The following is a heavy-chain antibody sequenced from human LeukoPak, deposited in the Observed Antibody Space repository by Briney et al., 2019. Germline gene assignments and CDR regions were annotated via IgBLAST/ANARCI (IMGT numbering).Heavy chain of an antibody. CDR3: ARLVLWAAAGRGSYYYYMDV. CDR2: IYHSGST. D-gene: IGHD6-13*01. CDR1: GGSISSGGYS. Sequence: ASQTLSLTCAVSGGSISSGGYSWSWIRQPPGKGLEWIGYIYHSGSTYYNPSLKSRVTISVDRSKNQFSLKLSSVTAADTAVYYCARLVLWAAAGRGSYYYYMDVWGKGTTVTVSS. J-gene: IGHJ6*03. V-gene: IGHV4-30-2*01.